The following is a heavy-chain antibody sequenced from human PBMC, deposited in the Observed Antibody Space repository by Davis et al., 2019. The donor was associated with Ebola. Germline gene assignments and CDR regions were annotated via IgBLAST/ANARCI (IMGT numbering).Heavy chain of an antibody. Sequence: GESLKISCAASGFTFSSYSMNWVRQAPGKGLEWVSSISSSGSYIYYADSVKGRFTISRDNAKNSLSLQMNSLRDEDTAVFYCARGRTVTNYVDYWGPGILVTVSS. D-gene: IGHD4-17*01. V-gene: IGHV3-21*01. CDR3: ARGRTVTNYVDY. J-gene: IGHJ4*02. CDR1: GFTFSSYS. CDR2: ISSSGSYI.